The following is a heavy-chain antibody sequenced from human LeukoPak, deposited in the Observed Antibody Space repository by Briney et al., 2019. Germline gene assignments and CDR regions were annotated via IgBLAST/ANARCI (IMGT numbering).Heavy chain of an antibody. J-gene: IGHJ5*02. CDR2: IYHSGST. D-gene: IGHD3-22*01. Sequence: PSQTLSLTCAVSGGSISSGGYSWSWIRQPPGTGLEWIGYIYHSGSTYYNPSLKSRVTISVDRSKNQFSLKLSSVTAADTAVYYCARETFYYDSRGFYNWFDPGGQGTLVTVSS. CDR3: ARETFYYDSRGFYNWFDP. V-gene: IGHV4-30-2*01. CDR1: GGSISSGGYS.